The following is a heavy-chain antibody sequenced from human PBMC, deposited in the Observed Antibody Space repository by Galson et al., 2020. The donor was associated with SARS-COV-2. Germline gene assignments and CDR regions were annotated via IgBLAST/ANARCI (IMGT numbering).Heavy chain of an antibody. J-gene: IGHJ4*02. Sequence: SVKVSCKASGGTFSSYTVGWVRQAPGQGLEWMGGIIPIFPTPNYAQKFRGRVTITADKSTNTAYMELTGLRSEDTAVYYCASRGSTWEYYFDYWGQGTLVIVSS. V-gene: IGHV1-69*06. CDR3: ASRGSTWEYYFDY. D-gene: IGHD6-13*01. CDR2: IIPIFPTP. CDR1: GGTFSSYT.